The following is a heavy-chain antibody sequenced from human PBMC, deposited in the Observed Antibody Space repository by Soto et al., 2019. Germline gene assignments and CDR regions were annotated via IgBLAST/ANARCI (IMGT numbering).Heavy chain of an antibody. Sequence: SPTLSLTCAISGDSVSSNSAAWNWIRQSPSRGLEWLGRTYYRSKWYNDYAVSVKSRITINPDTSKNQFSLQLNSVTPEDTAVYYCARVGCSGGSCYYHFDYWGQGTLVTVSS. D-gene: IGHD2-15*01. J-gene: IGHJ4*02. V-gene: IGHV6-1*01. CDR3: ARVGCSGGSCYYHFDY. CDR2: TYYRSKWYN. CDR1: GDSVSSNSAA.